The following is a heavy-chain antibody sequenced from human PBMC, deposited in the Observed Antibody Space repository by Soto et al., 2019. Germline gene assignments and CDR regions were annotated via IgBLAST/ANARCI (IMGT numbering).Heavy chain of an antibody. V-gene: IGHV3-30*04. D-gene: IGHD1-26*01. Sequence: ESGGGVVQPGRSLRLSCAASGFTFSSCAMHWVRQAPGKGLEWVAVISYDGRNKYYADSVKDRFTISRDNSKNMLYLQMNSLRPEDTAMYYCAREKEHLGPFDYWGQGTLVTVSS. CDR2: ISYDGRNK. CDR1: GFTFSSCA. CDR3: AREKEHLGPFDY. J-gene: IGHJ4*02.